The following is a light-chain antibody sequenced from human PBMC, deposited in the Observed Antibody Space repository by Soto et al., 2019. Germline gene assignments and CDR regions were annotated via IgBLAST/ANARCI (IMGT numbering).Light chain of an antibody. Sequence: QPVLTQSPSASASLGASVKFTCTLSSGHSSYAIAWHQQQPEKGPRYLMKLNSDGSHSKGDGIPDRFSGSSSGAERYLTISSLQSEDEADYYCQIWGSGIRVVFGGGTKLTVL. CDR2: LNSDGSH. J-gene: IGLJ2*01. CDR1: SGHSSYA. V-gene: IGLV4-69*01. CDR3: QIWGSGIRVV.